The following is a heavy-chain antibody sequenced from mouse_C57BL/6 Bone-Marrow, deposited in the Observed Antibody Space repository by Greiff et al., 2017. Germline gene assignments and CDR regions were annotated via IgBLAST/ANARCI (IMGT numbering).Heavy chain of an antibody. Sequence: VQLKESGPELVKPGASVKISCKASGYSFTSYYIHWVKQRPGQGLEWIGWIYPGSGNTKYNEKFKGKATLTADTSSSTAYMQLSSLTSEDSAVYYCASYYGSSFDYWGQGTTLTVSS. D-gene: IGHD1-1*01. CDR2: IYPGSGNT. CDR3: ASYYGSSFDY. J-gene: IGHJ2*01. CDR1: GYSFTSYY. V-gene: IGHV1-66*01.